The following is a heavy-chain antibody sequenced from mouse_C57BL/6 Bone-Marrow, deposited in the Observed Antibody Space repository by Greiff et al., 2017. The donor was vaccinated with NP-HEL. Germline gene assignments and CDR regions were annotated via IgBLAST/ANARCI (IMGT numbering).Heavy chain of an antibody. CDR3: ARIPYYYGSSYWYFDV. CDR1: GYTFTNYW. Sequence: VQLQQSGADLVRPGTSVKMSCKASGYTFTNYWIGWAKQRPGHGLEWIGDIYPGGGYTNYNEKFKGKATLTADKSSSTAYMQFSSLTSEDSAIYYCARIPYYYGSSYWYFDVWGTGTTVTVSS. D-gene: IGHD1-1*01. J-gene: IGHJ1*03. CDR2: IYPGGGYT. V-gene: IGHV1-63*01.